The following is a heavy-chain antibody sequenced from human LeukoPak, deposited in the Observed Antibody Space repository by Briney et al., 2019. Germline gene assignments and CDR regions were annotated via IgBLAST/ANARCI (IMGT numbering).Heavy chain of an antibody. D-gene: IGHD3-10*01. CDR3: ARNYGSGSVDP. CDR1: GYTFTAYY. CDR2: VNPNSRGT. V-gene: IGHV1-2*02. Sequence: ASVKVSCKASGYTFTAYYIHWVRQAPGQGLEWVGWVNPNSRGTDYAQKFQGRVTMTSDTTISTAYLDMSSLRSDDTAVYYCARNYGSGSVDPWGQGTLVTVSS. J-gene: IGHJ5*02.